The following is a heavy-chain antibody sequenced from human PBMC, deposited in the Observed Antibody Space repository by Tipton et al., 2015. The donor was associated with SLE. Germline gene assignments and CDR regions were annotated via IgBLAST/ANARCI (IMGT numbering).Heavy chain of an antibody. Sequence: QSGAEVKKPGASVKVSCKASGYTFTSYGISWVRQAPGQGLEWMGWISAYNGNTNYAQKLQGRVTMTTDTSTSTAYMELRSLRSDDTAVYYCARARRGGSGSYTLFDCWGQGPLVPVSS. CDR2: ISAYNGNT. V-gene: IGHV1-18*01. J-gene: IGHJ4*02. CDR1: GYTFTSYG. CDR3: ARARRGGSGSYTLFDC. D-gene: IGHD3-10*01.